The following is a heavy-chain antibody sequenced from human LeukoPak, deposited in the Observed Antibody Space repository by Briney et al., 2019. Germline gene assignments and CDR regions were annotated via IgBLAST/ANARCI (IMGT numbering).Heavy chain of an antibody. CDR2: INPDGSST. V-gene: IGHV3-74*01. CDR3: TKDTYGPEDS. CDR1: GFTFSRYW. Sequence: GGSLRLSCAASGFTFSRYWMHWVRQVPGKGLMWISRINPDGSSTSYADSVKGRFTISRDNAKNTLYLQMNSLRPEDTAVYFCTKDTYGPEDSWGQGTLVTVSS. J-gene: IGHJ4*02. D-gene: IGHD4-17*01.